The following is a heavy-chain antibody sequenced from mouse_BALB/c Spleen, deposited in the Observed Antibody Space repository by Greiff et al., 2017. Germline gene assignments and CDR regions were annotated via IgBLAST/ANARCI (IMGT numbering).Heavy chain of an antibody. V-gene: IGHV1-69*01. CDR2: IDTSDSYT. CDR1: GYTFTDYW. J-gene: IGHJ4*01. Sequence: QVQLQQSGAELVMPGASVKMSCKASGYTFTDYWMHWVKQRPGQGLEWIGAIDTSDSYTSYNQKFKGKATLTVDESSSTAYMQLSSLTSEDSAVYYCAKQEYGNYVAMDYWGQGTSVTVSS. CDR3: AKQEYGNYVAMDY. D-gene: IGHD2-10*02.